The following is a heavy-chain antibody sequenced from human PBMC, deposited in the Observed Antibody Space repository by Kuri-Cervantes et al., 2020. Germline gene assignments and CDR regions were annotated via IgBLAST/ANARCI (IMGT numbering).Heavy chain of an antibody. V-gene: IGHV4-34*01. Sequence: SETLSLTCAVYGGSFSGYYWSWIRQPPGKGLEWIGEINHSGSTNYNPSLKSRVTISVDTSKNQFSPKLSSVTAADTAVYYCARAGPGNTMVRGVITRPRYFDYWGQGTLVTVSS. D-gene: IGHD3-10*01. CDR3: ARAGPGNTMVRGVITRPRYFDY. J-gene: IGHJ4*02. CDR2: INHSGST. CDR1: GGSFSGYY.